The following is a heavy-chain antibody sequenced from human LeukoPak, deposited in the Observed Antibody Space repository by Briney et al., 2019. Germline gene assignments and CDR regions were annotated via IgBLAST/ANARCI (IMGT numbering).Heavy chain of an antibody. CDR2: INHSGST. CDR3: ARGGGQGSLFDAFDI. CDR1: GGSFSGYY. D-gene: IGHD3-3*01. J-gene: IGHJ3*02. Sequence: SETLSLTCAVYGGSFSGYYWSWIRQPPGKGLEWIGEINHSGSTNYNPSLKSRVTISVDTSKNQFSLKLSSVTAADTAVYYCARGGGQGSLFDAFDIWGQGTMVTVSS. V-gene: IGHV4-34*01.